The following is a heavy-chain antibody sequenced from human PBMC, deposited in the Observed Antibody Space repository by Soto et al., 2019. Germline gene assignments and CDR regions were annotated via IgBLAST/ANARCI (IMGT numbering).Heavy chain of an antibody. Sequence: EVQLLESGGGLVQPGGSLRLSCAASGFTFSSYAMSWVRQAPGKGLEWVSAISGSGGSTYYADSVKGRFTISRDNSKNTLYLQMNTLSAEDAAVYYCALCTNGVCYLSWFDPWGQGTLVTVSS. CDR3: ALCTNGVCYLSWFDP. CDR2: ISGSGGST. CDR1: GFTFSSYA. V-gene: IGHV3-23*01. D-gene: IGHD2-8*01. J-gene: IGHJ5*02.